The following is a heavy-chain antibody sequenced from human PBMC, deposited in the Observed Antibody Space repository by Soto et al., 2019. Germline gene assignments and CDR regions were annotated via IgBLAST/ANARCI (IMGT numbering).Heavy chain of an antibody. V-gene: IGHV5-10-1*01. J-gene: IGHJ4*02. CDR2: IDPSDSQT. Sequence: PGESLKISFKGSGYSFAGYWITWVRQKPGKGLEWMGRIDPSDSQTYYSPSFRGHVTISVTKSITTVFLQWSSLRASDTAMYYCARQIYDSDTGPNFQYYFDSWGQGTLVTVSS. D-gene: IGHD3-22*01. CDR3: ARQIYDSDTGPNFQYYFDS. CDR1: GYSFAGYW.